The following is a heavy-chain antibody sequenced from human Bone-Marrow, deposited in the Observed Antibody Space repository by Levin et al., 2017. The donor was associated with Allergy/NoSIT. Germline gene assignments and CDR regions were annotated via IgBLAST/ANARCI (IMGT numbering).Heavy chain of an antibody. J-gene: IGHJ4*02. CDR2: IKQDGSEK. D-gene: IGHD3-9*01. V-gene: IGHV3-7*01. Sequence: GGSLRLSCAASGFTFSSYWMSWVRQAPGKGLEWVANIKQDGSEKYYVDSVKGRFTISRDNAKNSLYLQMNSLRAEDTAVYYCARVCPYDILTGYYPDYWGQGTLVTVAS. CDR1: GFTFSSYW. CDR3: ARVCPYDILTGYYPDY.